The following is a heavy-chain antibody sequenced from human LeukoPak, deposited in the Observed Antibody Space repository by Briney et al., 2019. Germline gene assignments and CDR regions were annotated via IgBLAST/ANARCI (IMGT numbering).Heavy chain of an antibody. CDR3: ARDGERFLEWLLSNYYYYMDV. D-gene: IGHD3-3*01. J-gene: IGHJ6*03. CDR2: ISSSSSYI. V-gene: IGHV3-21*01. CDR1: GFTFSSYS. Sequence: GGSLRLSCAASGFTFSSYSMNWVRQAPGKGLEWVSSISSSSSYIYYGDSVKGRFTISRDNAKNSLYLQMNSLRAEDTAVYYCARDGERFLEWLLSNYYYYMDVWGKGTTVTVSS.